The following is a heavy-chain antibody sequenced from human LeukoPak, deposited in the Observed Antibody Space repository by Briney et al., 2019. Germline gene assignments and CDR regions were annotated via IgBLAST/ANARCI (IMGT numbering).Heavy chain of an antibody. J-gene: IGHJ5*02. D-gene: IGHD1/OR15-1a*01. CDR1: GGSITSYY. Sequence: PSETLSLTCTVSGGSITSYYWSWIRQPPGKGLGWIGYIYTSGNPNYNPSLKTRVPISVDTSKSQFSLKPNSVTAADTAVYYSARREWNRYFDPWGQGTLVTVSS. CDR3: ARREWNRYFDP. V-gene: IGHV4-4*09. CDR2: IYTSGNP.